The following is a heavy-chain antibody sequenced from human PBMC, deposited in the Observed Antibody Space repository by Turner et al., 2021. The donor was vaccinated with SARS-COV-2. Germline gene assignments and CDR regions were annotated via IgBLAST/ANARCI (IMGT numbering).Heavy chain of an antibody. Sequence: QVQLVESGGGVVQRGRSVRRSCAASGCTFSSRGMHWVRQAPGKRLGWVAVSWYDGSNKYYADSVKPPLTIPRDNSKNALYLLMNSLRSEDTAVYYCAREVDYGGNSGCFDYWGQGTLVTVSS. J-gene: IGHJ4*02. V-gene: IGHV3-33*01. CDR1: GCTFSSRG. CDR2: SWYDGSNK. CDR3: AREVDYGGNSGCFDY. D-gene: IGHD2-21*02.